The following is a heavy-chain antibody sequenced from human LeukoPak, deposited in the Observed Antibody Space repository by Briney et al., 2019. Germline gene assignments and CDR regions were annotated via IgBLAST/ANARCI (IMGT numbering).Heavy chain of an antibody. CDR1: GFTFSSYA. Sequence: GRSLRLSCAASGFTFSSYAMHWVRQAPGKGLEWAAVISYDGSNKYYADSVKGRFTISRDNSKNTLYLQMNSLRAEDTAVYYCARDQASSWYPIDYWGQGTLVTVSS. D-gene: IGHD6-13*01. J-gene: IGHJ4*02. V-gene: IGHV3-30-3*01. CDR2: ISYDGSNK. CDR3: ARDQASSWYPIDY.